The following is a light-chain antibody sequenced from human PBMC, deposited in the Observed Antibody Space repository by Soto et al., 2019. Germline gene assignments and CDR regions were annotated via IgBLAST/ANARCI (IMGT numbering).Light chain of an antibody. J-gene: IGLJ2*01. Sequence: SYELTQPPSVSVSPGQPASIPCSGDKLGYKYASWYQQKPGQSPVLVIYQDNKRPSGIPERFSGSNSGNTATLTISGTQAMDEADYFCQAWDTSTVVFGGGTKVTVL. CDR3: QAWDTSTVV. V-gene: IGLV3-1*01. CDR1: KLGYKY. CDR2: QDN.